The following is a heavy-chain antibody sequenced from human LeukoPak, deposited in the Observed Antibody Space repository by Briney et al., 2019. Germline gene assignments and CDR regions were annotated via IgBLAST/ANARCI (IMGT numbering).Heavy chain of an antibody. Sequence: ASVKVSCKASGYTFTSYGISWVRQAPGQGLEWMRWISAYNGNTNYAQKLQGRVTMTTDTSTSTDYMELRSLRSDDTAVYYCARENYVSSGYYGFDYWGQGTLVTVSS. D-gene: IGHD3-22*01. CDR2: ISAYNGNT. J-gene: IGHJ4*02. CDR3: ARENYVSSGYYGFDY. CDR1: GYTFTSYG. V-gene: IGHV1-18*01.